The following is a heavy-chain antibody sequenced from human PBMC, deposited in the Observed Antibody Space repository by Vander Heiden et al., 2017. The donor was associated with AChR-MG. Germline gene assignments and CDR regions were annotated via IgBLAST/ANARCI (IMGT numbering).Heavy chain of an antibody. V-gene: IGHV3-23*01. CDR1: GFSFSFYG. D-gene: IGHD7-27*01. CDR2: VPGRRGRI. CDR3: AKTGDGYGMDV. J-gene: IGHJ6*04. Sequence: ESGGGLVQPGGSLRPSCAASGFSFSFYGMNWVRQAPGKGPEWVSSVPGRRGRILYADSVRGRFIISRDNARETVDLQLNRLRAEDTAIYYCAKTGDGYGMDVWGKGTTVTVSP.